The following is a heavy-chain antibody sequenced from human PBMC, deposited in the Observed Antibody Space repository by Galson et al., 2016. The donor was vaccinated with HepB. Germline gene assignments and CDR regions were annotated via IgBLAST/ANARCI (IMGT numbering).Heavy chain of an antibody. CDR3: ARGPFCTSSYCPGPFNS. CDR2: ARSKFHRYST. Sequence: SLRLSCAAFGFTFSDHYMDWVRQAPGKGLEWVGRARSKFHRYSTEYAASVKGRFTVSRDESKNSLYLQMSSLKVEDTAVYFCARGPFCTSSYCPGPFNSWGQGTLVTVSS. D-gene: IGHD3/OR15-3a*01. J-gene: IGHJ5*02. CDR1: GFTFSDHY. V-gene: IGHV3-72*01.